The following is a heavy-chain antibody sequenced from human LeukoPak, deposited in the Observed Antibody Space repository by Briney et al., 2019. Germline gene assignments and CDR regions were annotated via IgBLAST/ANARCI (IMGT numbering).Heavy chain of an antibody. CDR1: GGSISSYY. D-gene: IGHD1-26*01. Sequence: PSETLSLTCTVSGGSISSYYWSWIRQPAGKGLEWIGRIYTSGSTNYNPSLKSRVTMSVDTSKNQFSLKLSSVTAADTAVYYCARVPRGSTVGTLPYFYYYMDVWGKGTTVIVSS. CDR3: ARVPRGSTVGTLPYFYYYMDV. J-gene: IGHJ6*03. V-gene: IGHV4-4*07. CDR2: IYTSGST.